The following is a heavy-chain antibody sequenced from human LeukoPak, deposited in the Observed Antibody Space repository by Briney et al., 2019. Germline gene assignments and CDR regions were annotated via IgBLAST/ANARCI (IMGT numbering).Heavy chain of an antibody. D-gene: IGHD1-1*01. V-gene: IGHV3-53*01. Sequence: GGSLRLSCAASGFTIATKYMNWVRQALGEVLGWDSIIDSGATTFYADSVRGRFTISRDTSKNTVSLQMNSLRAEDMAVYFCARLGDHYHWNLDLWGRGTLVTVSS. CDR1: GFTIATKY. J-gene: IGHJ2*01. CDR3: ARLGDHYHWNLDL. CDR2: IDSGATT.